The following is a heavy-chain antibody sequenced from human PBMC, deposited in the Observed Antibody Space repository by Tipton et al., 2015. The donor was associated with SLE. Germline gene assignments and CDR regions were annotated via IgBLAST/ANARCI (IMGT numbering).Heavy chain of an antibody. J-gene: IGHJ6*03. Sequence: TLSLTCTVSGASIRSYYWSWIRQPPGKRLEWIGYMYYSGRTNYNPPLRSRVTMSVDTSNNQVSLRLKSVTAADTAVYYCARAGRIEVVEDATQRDHYMDVWGKGTTVTVSS. CDR1: GASIRSYY. V-gene: IGHV4-59*01. D-gene: IGHD2-15*01. CDR3: ARAGRIEVVEDATQRDHYMDV. CDR2: MYYSGRT.